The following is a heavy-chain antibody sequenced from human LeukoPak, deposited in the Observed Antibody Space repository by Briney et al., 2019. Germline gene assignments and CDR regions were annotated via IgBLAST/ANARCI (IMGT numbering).Heavy chain of an antibody. CDR1: GFSVSRNY. D-gene: IGHD4-17*01. V-gene: IGHV3-66*01. CDR2: IYSGGGT. CDR3: ARGFRSVTTWGYFDY. Sequence: GGSLRLSCVASGFSVSRNYMSWVRQAPGKGLEWVSLIYSGGGTYYADSVKGRFTISRDNSRNTLSLQMNSLRVDDTAVYYCARGFRSVTTWGYFDYWGQGALVTVSS. J-gene: IGHJ4*02.